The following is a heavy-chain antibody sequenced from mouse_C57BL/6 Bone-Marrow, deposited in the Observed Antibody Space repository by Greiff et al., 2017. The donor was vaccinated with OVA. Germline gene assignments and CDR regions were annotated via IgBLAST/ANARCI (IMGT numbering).Heavy chain of an antibody. J-gene: IGHJ4*01. D-gene: IGHD1-1*01. Sequence: EVQLQQSGPELVKPGASVKISCKASGYTFTDYYMNWVKQSHGKSLEWIGYINPNNGGTSYNQKFKGKATLTVDKSSSTAYMELRSLTSEDSAVYYCAREFITTVVAKRMDYWGQGTSVTVSS. CDR2: INPNNGGT. CDR3: AREFITTVVAKRMDY. V-gene: IGHV1-26*01. CDR1: GYTFTDYY.